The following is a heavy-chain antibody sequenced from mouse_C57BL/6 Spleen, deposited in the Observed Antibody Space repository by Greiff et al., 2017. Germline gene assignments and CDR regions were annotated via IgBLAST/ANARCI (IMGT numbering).Heavy chain of an antibody. CDR2: IYPGDGDP. D-gene: IGHD2-2*01. CDR3: AREGGYDIYAMDY. Sequence: VQLQESGAELVKPGASVKISCKASGYAFSSYWMNWVKQRPGKGLEWIGQIYPGDGDPNYNGKFKGKATLTADKSSSTAYMQLSSLTSEDSVVYFCAREGGYDIYAMDYWGQGTSVTVSS. V-gene: IGHV1-80*01. J-gene: IGHJ4*01. CDR1: GYAFSSYW.